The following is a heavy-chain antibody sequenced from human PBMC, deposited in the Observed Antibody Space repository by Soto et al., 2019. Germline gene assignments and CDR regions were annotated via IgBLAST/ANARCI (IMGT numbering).Heavy chain of an antibody. V-gene: IGHV3-23*01. CDR3: AKGDCSGGRCYRGFDY. D-gene: IGHD2-15*01. CDR1: GFTFSSYD. Sequence: PGGSLRLSCAASGFTFSSYDMNWVRQAPGKGLEWVSGVSASGSITSYADSAKGRFTISRDNAKNTVFLQMTGLRAEDMAVYFCAKGDCSGGRCYRGFDYWRQGTLVTVSS. CDR2: VSASGSIT. J-gene: IGHJ4*02.